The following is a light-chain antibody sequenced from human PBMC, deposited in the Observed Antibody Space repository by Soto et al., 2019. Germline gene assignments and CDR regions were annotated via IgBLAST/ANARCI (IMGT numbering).Light chain of an antibody. V-gene: IGKV3-11*01. Sequence: EIVLTQSPSTLPMSPAARASLSCRASQRVGSYLAWYQQKPGQGPRPLIYDACDRATGIRARVSGSGTGTDFALTISSREPEDSEVSHCHRQRNGSSSTFGQGTRLEIK. CDR3: HRQRNGSSST. CDR1: QRVGSY. CDR2: DAC. J-gene: IGKJ5*01.